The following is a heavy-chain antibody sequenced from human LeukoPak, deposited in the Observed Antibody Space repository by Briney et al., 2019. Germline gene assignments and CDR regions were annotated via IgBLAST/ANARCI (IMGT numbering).Heavy chain of an antibody. V-gene: IGHV1-69*13. J-gene: IGHJ6*02. CDR2: IIPIFGTA. CDR1: GYTFTSYY. CDR3: ARAPVDPYYYYGMDV. D-gene: IGHD4-23*01. Sequence: SVKVSCKASGYTFTSYYMHWVRQAPGQGLEWMGGIIPIFGTANYAQKFQGRVTITADESTSTAYMELSSLRSEDTAVYYCARAPVDPYYYYGMDVWGQGTTVTVSS.